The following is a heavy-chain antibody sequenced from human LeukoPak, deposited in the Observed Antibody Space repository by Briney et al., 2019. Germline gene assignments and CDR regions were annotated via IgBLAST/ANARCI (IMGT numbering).Heavy chain of an antibody. J-gene: IGHJ4*02. CDR1: GFTFTSYS. D-gene: IGHD3-10*01. CDR2: INPSGSIT. Sequence: ASVKVSCKASGFTFTSYSMQWVRQAPGQRLEWMGIINPSGSITSYTQKFQGRVTMTADTSTSTAYMELRSLRSDDTAVYYCARGGGYFDYWGQGTLVTVSS. V-gene: IGHV1-46*01. CDR3: ARGGGYFDY.